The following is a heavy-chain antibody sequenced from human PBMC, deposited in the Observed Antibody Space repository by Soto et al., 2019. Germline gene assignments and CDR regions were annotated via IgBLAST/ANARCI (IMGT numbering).Heavy chain of an antibody. CDR1: GGSISSSSYY. D-gene: IGHD3-3*01. CDR2: IHYSGST. CDR3: ARHGLEGLRILWYFDL. Sequence: PSETLSLTCTVSGGSISSSSYYWGWIRQPPGKGLEWIGSIHYSGSTYYNPSLKSRVTISVDTSKNQFSLKLSSVTAADTAVYYCARHGLEGLRILWYFDLWGRGTLVTVSS. J-gene: IGHJ2*01. V-gene: IGHV4-39*01.